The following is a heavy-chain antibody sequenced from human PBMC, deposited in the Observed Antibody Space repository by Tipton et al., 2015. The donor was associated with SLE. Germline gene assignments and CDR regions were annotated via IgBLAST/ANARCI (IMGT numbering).Heavy chain of an antibody. CDR1: GFTFSSYW. CDR2: INSDGSST. D-gene: IGHD3-3*01. V-gene: IGHV3-74*01. Sequence: GSLRLSCAASGFTFSSYWMHWVRQAPGKGLVWVSRINSDGSSTSYADSVKGRFTISRDNAKNTLYLQMNSLRAEDTAVYYCARDRVLGVVIIAFDIWGQGTMVTVSS. CDR3: ARDRVLGVVIIAFDI. J-gene: IGHJ3*02.